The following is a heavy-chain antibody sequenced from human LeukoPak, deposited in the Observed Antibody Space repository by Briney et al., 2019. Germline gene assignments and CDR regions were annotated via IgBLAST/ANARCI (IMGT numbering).Heavy chain of an antibody. CDR3: AREAPSYYDFWSGQTGWGIDYYYMDV. J-gene: IGHJ6*03. D-gene: IGHD3-3*01. V-gene: IGHV4-30-4*08. Sequence: SETLSLTCTVSGGSISSGDYYWSWIRQPPGKGLEWIGYIYYSGSTYYNPSLKSRVTISVDTSKNQFSLKLSSVTAADTAVYYCAREAPSYYDFWSGQTGWGIDYYYMDVWGKGTTDTVSS. CDR2: IYYSGST. CDR1: GGSISSGDYY.